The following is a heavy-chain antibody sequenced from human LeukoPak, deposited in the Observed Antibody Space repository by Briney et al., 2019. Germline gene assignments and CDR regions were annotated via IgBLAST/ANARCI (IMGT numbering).Heavy chain of an antibody. CDR3: AREWDPSRWIQLWSGYSSSWSLDY. V-gene: IGHV3-33*01. Sequence: GGSLTLSCAASGFTFSSYGMHWVRQAPGKGLEWVAVIWYDGSNKYYADSVKGRFTTSRDNSKNTLYLQMNSLRAEDTAVYYCAREWDPSRWIQLWSGYSSSWSLDYWGQGTLVTVSS. CDR1: GFTFSSYG. D-gene: IGHD6-13*01. CDR2: IWYDGSNK. J-gene: IGHJ4*02.